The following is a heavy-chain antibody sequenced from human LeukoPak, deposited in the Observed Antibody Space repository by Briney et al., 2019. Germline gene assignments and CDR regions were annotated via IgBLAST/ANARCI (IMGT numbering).Heavy chain of an antibody. CDR1: GGSISRYC. J-gene: IGHJ5*02. D-gene: IGHD2-2*01. CDR2: MYGSGDS. CDR3: ARERTYCSSTSCYNWFDP. Sequence: SETLSLTCTVSGGSISRYCWSWIRQPPGKGLEWIGYMYGSGDSRYNPSLKSRVTISVDTSKNQFSLKLSSVTAADTAVYYCARERTYCSSTSCYNWFDPWGQGTLVTVSS. V-gene: IGHV4-59*01.